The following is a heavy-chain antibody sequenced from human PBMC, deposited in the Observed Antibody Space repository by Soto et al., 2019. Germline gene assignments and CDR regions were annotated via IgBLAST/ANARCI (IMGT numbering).Heavy chain of an antibody. Sequence: GESLKISCKGSGYNFTTFWIGWVRQMPGKGLEWMGIIYPGDSETKYSPDFEGQVTISADRSTDTAYLQWRSLRASDTAMYYCARLGFPGAIYFDSWGLGTLVTVSS. V-gene: IGHV5-51*01. J-gene: IGHJ4*02. CDR3: ARLGFPGAIYFDS. CDR1: GYNFTTFW. CDR2: IYPGDSET.